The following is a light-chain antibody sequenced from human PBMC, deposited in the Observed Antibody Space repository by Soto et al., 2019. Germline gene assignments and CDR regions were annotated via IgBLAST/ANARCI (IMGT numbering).Light chain of an antibody. CDR1: SSDIGGYNY. J-gene: IGLJ2*01. CDR3: SSYTSSSTRVL. Sequence: QSALTQPASVSGSPGQSITISCTGTSSDIGGYNYVSWYQHHPGKAPKVMIYDVTNRPSGVSNRFSGSKSGNTASLTISGLQAEDEADHYCSSYTSSSTRVLFGGGTKLTVL. V-gene: IGLV2-14*01. CDR2: DVT.